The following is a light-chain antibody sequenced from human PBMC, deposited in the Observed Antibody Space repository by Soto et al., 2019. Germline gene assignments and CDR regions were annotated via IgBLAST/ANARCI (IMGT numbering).Light chain of an antibody. Sequence: QSVLTQPASVSGSPGQSITISCTGTSSDGGGSDFVSWYQQYPGKAPRLMIYDVSNRPSGVSNRFSGSKSGNTASLTISGLQAEDEADYYCISHTINTFHVFGTG. V-gene: IGLV2-14*03. CDR1: SSDGGGSDF. CDR2: DVS. J-gene: IGLJ1*01. CDR3: ISHTINTFHV.